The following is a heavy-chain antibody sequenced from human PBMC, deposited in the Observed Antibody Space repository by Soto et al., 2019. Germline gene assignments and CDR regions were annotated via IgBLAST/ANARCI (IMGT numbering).Heavy chain of an antibody. D-gene: IGHD6-19*01. Sequence: GGSLRLSCAASGFTFSSYGMHWVRQAPGKGLEWVAVISYDGSNKYYADSVKGRFTISRDNSKNTLYLQMNSLRAEDTAVYYCAKDPYSSGPTHFDYWGQGTLVTVSS. CDR3: AKDPYSSGPTHFDY. CDR1: GFTFSSYG. CDR2: ISYDGSNK. J-gene: IGHJ4*02. V-gene: IGHV3-30*18.